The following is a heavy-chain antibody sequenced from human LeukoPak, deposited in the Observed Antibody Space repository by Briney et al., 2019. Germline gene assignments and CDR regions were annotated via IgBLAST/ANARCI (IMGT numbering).Heavy chain of an antibody. J-gene: IGHJ3*02. V-gene: IGHV4-39*01. CDR2: IYYSGNT. CDR1: GVSISSSNSY. Sequence: SETLSLTCTVSGVSISSSNSYWGWIRQPPGKGLEWIGSIYYSGNTYYNASLKSQVSISIDTSKNQFSLRLTSVTAAGTAVYYCATRVGSGRDGYNYFPEADAFDIWGQGTMVTVSS. CDR3: ATRVGSGRDGYNYFPEADAFDI. D-gene: IGHD5-24*01.